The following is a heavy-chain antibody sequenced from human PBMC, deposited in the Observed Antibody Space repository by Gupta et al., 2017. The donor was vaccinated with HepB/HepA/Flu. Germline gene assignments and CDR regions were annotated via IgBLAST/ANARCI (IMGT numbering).Heavy chain of an antibody. CDR1: GFTFSSSW. J-gene: IGHJ4*02. Sequence: EVQLVESGGGLVQPGGSLRLSCAASGFTFSSSWMHWVRQAPGKGLVWVSSLNGEGSTTNYADSVRGRFTISRDNAKKTLFLQMNSLRAEDTAGYDCVRALDSWGQGTLVTVSS. CDR3: VRALDS. V-gene: IGHV3-74*01. CDR2: LNGEGSTT.